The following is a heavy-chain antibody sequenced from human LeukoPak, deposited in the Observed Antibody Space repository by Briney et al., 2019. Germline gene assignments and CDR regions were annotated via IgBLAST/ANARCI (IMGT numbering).Heavy chain of an antibody. CDR1: GFTFSSYW. CDR2: INSDGSST. Sequence: PGGSLRLSCAASGFTFSSYWMHWVRQAPGKGLVWVSRINSDGSSTSYADSVKGRFTISRDNAKNTLYLQMNNLRAEDTAVYYCARDTPHGDYVYAFDIWGQGTVVTVSS. CDR3: ARDTPHGDYVYAFDI. V-gene: IGHV3-74*01. D-gene: IGHD4-17*01. J-gene: IGHJ3*02.